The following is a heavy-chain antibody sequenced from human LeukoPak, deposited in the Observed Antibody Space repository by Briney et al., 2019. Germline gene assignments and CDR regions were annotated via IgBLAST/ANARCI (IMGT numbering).Heavy chain of an antibody. Sequence: SETLSLTCTVSGGSISSSSYYWSWIRQPPWKGPGWIGYIYYSGTTNYNPSLKSRVTISVDTSKNQFSLKLRSVTAADTAVYYCARVNGATDAFDIWGQGTMVTVSS. CDR2: IYYSGTT. CDR3: ARVNGATDAFDI. V-gene: IGHV4-61*01. CDR1: GGSISSSSYY. J-gene: IGHJ3*02. D-gene: IGHD1-26*01.